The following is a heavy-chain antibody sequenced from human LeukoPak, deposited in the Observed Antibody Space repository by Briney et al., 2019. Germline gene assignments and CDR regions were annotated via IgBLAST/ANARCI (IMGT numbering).Heavy chain of an antibody. Sequence: GGSLRLSCAASGFTVSTNYMTWVRQAPGKGLEWVSVIYSGGSTYYADSVKGRFTISRDNSKKMLCLQMNSLRAEDTAVYYCARGWVLATGAFDIWGQGTMVTVSS. CDR3: ARGWVLATGAFDI. D-gene: IGHD2-8*02. J-gene: IGHJ3*02. CDR2: IYSGGST. V-gene: IGHV3-53*01. CDR1: GFTVSTNY.